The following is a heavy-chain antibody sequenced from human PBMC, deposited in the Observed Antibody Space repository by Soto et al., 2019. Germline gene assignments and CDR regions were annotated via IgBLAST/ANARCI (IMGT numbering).Heavy chain of an antibody. J-gene: IGHJ3*02. CDR2: IYYSGST. V-gene: IGHV4-59*01. D-gene: IGHD3-22*01. CDR3: ARAPDYYDSSGYDSIAFDI. CDR1: GGSISSYY. Sequence: PSETLSLTCTVSGGSISSYYWSWIRQPPGKGLEWIGYIYYSGSTNYNPSLKSRVTISVDTSKNQFSLKLSSVTAADTAVYYCARAPDYYDSSGYDSIAFDIWGQGTMVTVSS.